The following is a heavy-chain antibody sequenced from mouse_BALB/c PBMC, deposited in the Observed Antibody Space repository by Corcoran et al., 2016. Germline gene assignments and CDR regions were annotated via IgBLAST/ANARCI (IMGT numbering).Heavy chain of an antibody. CDR3: AKYGSRVRYYAMDY. J-gene: IGHJ4*01. Sequence: DVQLQESGPGLVKPSQSLSLTCSVTGYSITSGYYWNWIRQFPGNKLEWMGYISYDGSNNYNPSLKNRISITSDTSKNQFFLKLNSVTTEDTATYYCAKYGSRVRYYAMDYWGQGTSVTVSS. D-gene: IGHD1-1*01. CDR2: ISYDGSN. CDR1: GYSITSGYY. V-gene: IGHV3-6*02.